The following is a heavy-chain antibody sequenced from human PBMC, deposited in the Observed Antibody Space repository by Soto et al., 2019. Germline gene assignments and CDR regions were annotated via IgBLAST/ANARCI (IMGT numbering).Heavy chain of an antibody. Sequence: QVQLVQSGTEVKKPGASVKLSCKASGYTFTDYAMHWVRQAPGQSPEWMGWINAANDHTKFSQKFQGRVTITRDTSASTVYIEVKSLRPEDTAVYYCARPLLSGDYVYPFQHWGQGTLVIVSS. CDR2: INAANDHT. J-gene: IGHJ1*01. CDR3: ARPLLSGDYVYPFQH. D-gene: IGHD4-17*01. V-gene: IGHV1-3*01. CDR1: GYTFTDYA.